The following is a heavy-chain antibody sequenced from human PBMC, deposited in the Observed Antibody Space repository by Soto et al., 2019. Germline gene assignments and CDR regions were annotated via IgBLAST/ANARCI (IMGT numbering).Heavy chain of an antibody. Sequence: GSLRLSCAASGFTFSNYAMSWVRQAPGKGLEWVSAIIGNGGTTYYADSVKGRFTISRDNSKNTVYLQMNSLRVEDTDVYYCAKGVIGFGELSTRGQGTVVTVSS. J-gene: IGHJ1*01. CDR2: IIGNGGTT. V-gene: IGHV3-23*01. CDR1: GFTFSNYA. D-gene: IGHD3-10*01. CDR3: AKGVIGFGELST.